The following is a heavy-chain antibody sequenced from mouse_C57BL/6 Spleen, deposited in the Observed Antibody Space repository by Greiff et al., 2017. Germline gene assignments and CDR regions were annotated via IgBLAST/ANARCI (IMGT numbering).Heavy chain of an antibody. V-gene: IGHV1-26*01. D-gene: IGHD1-1*01. CDR1: GYTFTDYY. Sequence: VQLQQSGPELVKPGASVKISCKASGYTFTDYYMNWVKQSHGKSLEWIGDINPNNGGTSYNQKFKGKATLTVDKSSSTAYMELRSLTSEDSAVYFCAIYYSGSSSDYAMDYWGQGTSVTVSS. J-gene: IGHJ4*01. CDR3: AIYYSGSSSDYAMDY. CDR2: INPNNGGT.